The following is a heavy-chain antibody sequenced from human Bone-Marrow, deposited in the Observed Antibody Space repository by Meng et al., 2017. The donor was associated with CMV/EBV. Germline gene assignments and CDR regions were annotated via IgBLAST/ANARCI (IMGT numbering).Heavy chain of an antibody. D-gene: IGHD4-23*01. CDR3: ARTYGGNIDY. J-gene: IGHJ4*02. CDR2: IYYSGST. V-gene: IGHV4-59*01. Sequence: SETLSLTCTVSDGSISSYYWSWIRQPPGKGLECIGYIYYSGSTNYNPSLKSRVTISVDTSKNQFSLKLSSVTAADTAVYYCARTYGGNIDYWGQGTLVTVSS. CDR1: DGSISSYY.